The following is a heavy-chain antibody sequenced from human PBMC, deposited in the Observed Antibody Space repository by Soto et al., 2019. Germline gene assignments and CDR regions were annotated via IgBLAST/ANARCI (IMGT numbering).Heavy chain of an antibody. CDR2: TYYRSKWFH. J-gene: IGHJ3*01. D-gene: IGHD3-10*01. Sequence: SQTLSLTCAISGDSVSSDITSWNWIRQSPSRGLEWLGRTYYRSKWFHDYAASVKSRITINPDTSKNQISLELNSMTPEDTAVYYCARGNALDVWGLGTVVTVSS. V-gene: IGHV6-1*01. CDR1: GDSVSSDITS. CDR3: ARGNALDV.